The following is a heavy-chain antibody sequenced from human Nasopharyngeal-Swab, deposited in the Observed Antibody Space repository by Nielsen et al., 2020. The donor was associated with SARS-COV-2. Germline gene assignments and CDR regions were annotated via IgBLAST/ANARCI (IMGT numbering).Heavy chain of an antibody. CDR3: ARLRREVVGIYYYYYMDV. D-gene: IGHD2-15*01. CDR1: GYSFTSYR. J-gene: IGHJ6*03. CDR2: IDPSDSYT. V-gene: IGHV5-10-1*01. Sequence: GESLKISCKGSGYSFTSYRISWARQMPGKGLEWMGRIDPSDSYTNYSPSFQGHVTISADKSISTAYLQWSSLKASDTAMCYCARLRREVVGIYYYYYMDVWGKGTTVTVSS.